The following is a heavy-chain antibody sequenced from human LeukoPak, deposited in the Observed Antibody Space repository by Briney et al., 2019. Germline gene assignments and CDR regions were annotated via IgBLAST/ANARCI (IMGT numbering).Heavy chain of an antibody. V-gene: IGHV4-4*07. Sequence: TSETLSLTCTVSGGSISSYYWSWIRQPAGKGLEWIGRIYSSGSTNYNPSLKSRVTMSVDTSKNQFSLKLSSVTAADTAVYYCARDPWVDGSGWGWAFDIWGQGTMVTVSS. CDR3: ARDPWVDGSGWGWAFDI. J-gene: IGHJ3*02. CDR1: GGSISSYY. CDR2: IYSSGST. D-gene: IGHD6-19*01.